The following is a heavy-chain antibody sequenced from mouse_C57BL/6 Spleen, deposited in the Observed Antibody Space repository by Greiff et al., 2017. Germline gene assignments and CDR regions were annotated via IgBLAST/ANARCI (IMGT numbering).Heavy chain of an antibody. Sequence: QVQLQQPGAELVMPGASVKLSCKASGYTFTSYWMHWVKQRPGQGLEWIGEIDPSDSYTNYNQKFKGKSTLTVDKSSSTVYMQLSRLTSEDSAVYYSARWRYFDVWGTGTTVTVSA. CDR1: GYTFTSYW. J-gene: IGHJ1*03. CDR2: IDPSDSYT. V-gene: IGHV1-69*01. CDR3: ARWRYFDV.